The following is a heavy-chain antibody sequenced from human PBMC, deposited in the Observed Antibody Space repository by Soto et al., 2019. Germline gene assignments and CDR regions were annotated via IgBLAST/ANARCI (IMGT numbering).Heavy chain of an antibody. CDR2: IYYSGST. J-gene: IGHJ4*02. D-gene: IGHD6-19*01. CDR1: GGSISSYY. CDR3: ARDRSYSSGWYYFDY. Sequence: KASETLSLTCTVSGGSISSYYWSWIRQPPGKGLEWIGYIYYSGSTNYNPSLKSRVTISVDTSKNQFSLKLSSVTAADTAVYYCARDRSYSSGWYYFDYWGQGTLVTVSS. V-gene: IGHV4-59*01.